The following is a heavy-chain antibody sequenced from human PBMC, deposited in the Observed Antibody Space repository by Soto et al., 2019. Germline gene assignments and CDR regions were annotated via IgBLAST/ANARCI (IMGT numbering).Heavy chain of an antibody. CDR3: ARKGTDYYDSSGHNALGI. D-gene: IGHD3-22*01. J-gene: IGHJ3*02. CDR2: INPNSGGT. Sequence: ASVKVSCKASGYTFIGYYIHWVRQAPGQGLEWMGWINPNSGGTNYAQKFQGGVTMTRDTSIRTAYMELRGLRFDDTAVYYCARKGTDYYDSSGHNALGIWGQGTLVTVSS. CDR1: GYTFIGYY. V-gene: IGHV1-2*02.